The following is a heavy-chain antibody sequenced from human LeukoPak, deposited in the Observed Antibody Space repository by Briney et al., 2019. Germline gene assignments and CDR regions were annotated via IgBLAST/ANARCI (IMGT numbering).Heavy chain of an antibody. Sequence: SQTLSLTCTVYGGSTSSGRYYWSWIRQHPGKGLEWIGYIYYSGSAYYNPSLKSRVTISKDTSKTQFSLRLSSVTAADTAVYYCARSYYDILTGFFFDYWGQGTLVTVSS. CDR2: IYYSGSA. D-gene: IGHD3-9*01. J-gene: IGHJ4*02. CDR3: ARSYYDILTGFFFDY. CDR1: GGSTSSGRYY. V-gene: IGHV4-31*03.